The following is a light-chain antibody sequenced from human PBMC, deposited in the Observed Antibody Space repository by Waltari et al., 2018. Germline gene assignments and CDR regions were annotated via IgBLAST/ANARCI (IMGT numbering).Light chain of an antibody. CDR1: QSVSRH. Sequence: EIVMTKSPATLSVSPGESATLSCRASQSVSRHLALYQQQPGQAPRLLVYGASTRATGIPARFSGSGSGTEFTLTLRSLPSEAFAVYYCQQSTNWPRTFGQATKVEIK. V-gene: IGKV3-15*01. CDR3: QQSTNWPRT. J-gene: IGKJ1*01. CDR2: GAS.